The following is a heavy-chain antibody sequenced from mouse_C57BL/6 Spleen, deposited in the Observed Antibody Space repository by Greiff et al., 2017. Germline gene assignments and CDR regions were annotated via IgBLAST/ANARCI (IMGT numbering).Heavy chain of an antibody. V-gene: IGHV1-80*01. CDR3: ARDPYYYGSSYIWYFDV. CDR2: IYPGDGDT. J-gene: IGHJ1*03. D-gene: IGHD1-1*01. CDR1: GYAFSSYW. Sequence: VKLVESGAELVKPGASVKISCKASGYAFSSYWMNWVKQRPGKGLEWIGQIYPGDGDTNYNGKFKGKATLTADKSSSTAYMQLSSLTSEDSAVYFCARDPYYYGSSYIWYFDVWGTGTTVTVSS.